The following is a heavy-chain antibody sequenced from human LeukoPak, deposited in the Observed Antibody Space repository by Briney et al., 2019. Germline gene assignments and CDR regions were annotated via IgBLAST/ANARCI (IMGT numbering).Heavy chain of an antibody. CDR1: GYTLTDYY. CDR2: INPNSGVT. V-gene: IGHV1-2*02. J-gene: IGHJ4*02. D-gene: IGHD4-11*01. CDR3: ARAPMTTVTLGDY. Sequence: ASVKVSCKASGYTLTDYYIHWVRQAPGQGLEWMGWINPNSGVTNYAQKFQGRVTLTRDTPISTAYKEVSRLRSDDTAVYYCARAPMTTVTLGDYWGQGSLVTVSS.